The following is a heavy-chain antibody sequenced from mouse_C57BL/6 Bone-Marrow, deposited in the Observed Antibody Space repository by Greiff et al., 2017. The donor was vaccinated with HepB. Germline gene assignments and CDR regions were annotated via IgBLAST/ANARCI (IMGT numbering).Heavy chain of an antibody. J-gene: IGHJ1*03. CDR2: ISYDGSN. V-gene: IGHV3-6*01. Sequence: EVQLVESGPGLVKPSQSLSLTCSVTGYSITSGYYWNWIRQFPGNKLEWMGYISYDGSNNYNPSLKNRISITRDTSKNQFFLKLNSVTTEDTATYYCASPYYYGSRGWYFDVWGTGTTVTVSS. D-gene: IGHD1-1*01. CDR1: GYSITSGYY. CDR3: ASPYYYGSRGWYFDV.